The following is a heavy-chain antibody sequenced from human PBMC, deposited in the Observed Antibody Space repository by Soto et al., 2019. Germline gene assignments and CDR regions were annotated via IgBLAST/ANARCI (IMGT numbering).Heavy chain of an antibody. Sequence: SETLSLTCTVSGGSITSRSYYWGWIRQPPGKGLEWIGSTSYGGSTYYNPSLKSRVTISVDTSKDQFSLKRRSGTAAETAMYNCVDIVVITASHSRPYFHHWGQGTLVTVSS. CDR3: VDIVVITASHSRPYFHH. CDR1: GGSITSRSYY. J-gene: IGHJ1*01. CDR2: TSYGGST. V-gene: IGHV4-39*01. D-gene: IGHD2-21*02.